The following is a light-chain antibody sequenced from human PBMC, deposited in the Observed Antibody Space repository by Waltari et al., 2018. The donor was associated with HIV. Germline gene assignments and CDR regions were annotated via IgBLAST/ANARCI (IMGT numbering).Light chain of an antibody. J-gene: IGLJ1*01. CDR3: SSYGGSNSIKNV. CDR1: SSDVGGYDY. V-gene: IGLV2-8*01. Sequence: QSALTQPPSASGSPGQSVTISCTGTSSDVGGYDYVSWYQQHPGKAPKLMIYEVSKRPSGVPDRFSGSKSGNTAALTVSGLQAEDEGDYYCSSYGGSNSIKNVFGNGTKVTVL. CDR2: EVS.